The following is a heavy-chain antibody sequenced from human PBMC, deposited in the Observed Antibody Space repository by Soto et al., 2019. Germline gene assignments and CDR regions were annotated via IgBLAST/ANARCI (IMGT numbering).Heavy chain of an antibody. V-gene: IGHV4-34*01. CDR3: GRGRGYYVPGNYLGYFQY. D-gene: IGHD3-10*01. Sequence: PSETLSLTCTVYGGSFSGYYWNWIRQTPGKGLEWIGEINHSGSTNYNPSLKSRVIISVDTSKNQFSLKLSSVTAADTAVYYCGRGRGYYVPGNYLGYFQYGGQGTLVTVSS. CDR1: GGSFSGYY. CDR2: INHSGST. J-gene: IGHJ1*01.